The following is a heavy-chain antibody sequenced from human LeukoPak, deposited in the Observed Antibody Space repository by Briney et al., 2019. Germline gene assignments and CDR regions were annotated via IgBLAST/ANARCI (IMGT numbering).Heavy chain of an antibody. CDR1: GFTFSSYG. CDR3: AKDLENSGSYPYFDY. D-gene: IGHD1-26*01. J-gene: IGHJ4*02. Sequence: PGGTLRLSCAASGFTFSSYGMSWVRQAPGKGLEWVSAISGSGGSTYYADSVKGRFTISRDNSKNTLYLQMNSLRAEDTAVYYCAKDLENSGSYPYFDYWGRGTLVTVSS. V-gene: IGHV3-23*01. CDR2: ISGSGGST.